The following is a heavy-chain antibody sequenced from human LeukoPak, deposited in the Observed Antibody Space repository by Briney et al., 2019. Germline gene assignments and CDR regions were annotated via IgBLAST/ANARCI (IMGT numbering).Heavy chain of an antibody. CDR1: GFTFTTFW. CDR3: AGSGWQVYLDY. D-gene: IGHD6-19*01. Sequence: GGSLRLSCAASGFTFTTFWMSWVRQAPGKGLEWVANIKQDGRERYYVDSVKGRFTISRDNAKNSLYLQMNSLRAEDTGVYYCAGSGWQVYLDYWGQGALVTVSS. V-gene: IGHV3-7*01. CDR2: IKQDGRER. J-gene: IGHJ4*02.